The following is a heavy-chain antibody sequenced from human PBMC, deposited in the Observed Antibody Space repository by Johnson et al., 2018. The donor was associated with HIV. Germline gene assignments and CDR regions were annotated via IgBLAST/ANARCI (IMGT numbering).Heavy chain of an antibody. J-gene: IGHJ3*02. V-gene: IGHV3-7*01. CDR3: AKSPGKDHGGNSGAFHI. Sequence: VQLVESGGGLVQPGRSLRLSCAASGFTFSRYWMHWVRQAPGKGLEWVANIKQDGSEKYYVDSVKGRFTISRDNAKNSLYLQMNSLRAEDTAVYYCAKSPGKDHGGNSGAFHIWGQGTMVTVSS. CDR1: GFTFSRYW. CDR2: IKQDGSEK. D-gene: IGHD4-23*01.